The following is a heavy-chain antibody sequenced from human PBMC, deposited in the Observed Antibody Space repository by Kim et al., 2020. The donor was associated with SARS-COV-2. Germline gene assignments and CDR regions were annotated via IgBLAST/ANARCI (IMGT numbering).Heavy chain of an antibody. CDR3: AFGGDWDDAFDI. CDR2: ISSSSSTI. D-gene: IGHD3-16*01. Sequence: GGSLRLSCADSGFTFSSYSMNWVRQAPGKGLEWVSYISSSSSTIYYADSVQGRFTISSDNAKNSLYLQMNSLRDEDTAEYYCAFGGDWDDAFDIWGQGKMVTLSS. J-gene: IGHJ3*02. CDR1: GFTFSSYS. V-gene: IGHV3-48*02.